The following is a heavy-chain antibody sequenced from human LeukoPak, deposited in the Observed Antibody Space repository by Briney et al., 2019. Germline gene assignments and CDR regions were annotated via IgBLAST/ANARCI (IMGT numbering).Heavy chain of an antibody. Sequence: GGSLRLSCVVSAFSLNTYNMNWVRQAPGKGLEWVSSISYTGTYIYYADSVKGRFTISRDNAQNSVYLQMNSLRAEDTAVYYCVRDRGTYQPIDYWGQGTLVTVSS. CDR3: VRDRGTYQPIDY. CDR2: ISYTGTYI. V-gene: IGHV3-21*04. CDR1: AFSLNTYN. J-gene: IGHJ4*02. D-gene: IGHD1-26*01.